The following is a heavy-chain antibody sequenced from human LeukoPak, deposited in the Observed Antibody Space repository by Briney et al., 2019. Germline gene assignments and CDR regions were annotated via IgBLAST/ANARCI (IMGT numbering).Heavy chain of an antibody. CDR3: LRGFPGKHGYWDY. D-gene: IGHD3-22*01. J-gene: IGHJ4*02. Sequence: GGSLRLSCVASGLTFSTDWMLWVRHAPGKGLVWLSHINDDGSITTYADSVRGRFTISRDNAKNSLYLQMNSLRVEDTALYYCLRGFPGKHGYWDYWGQGIFGTVSS. CDR1: GLTFSTDW. CDR2: INDDGSIT. V-gene: IGHV3-74*01.